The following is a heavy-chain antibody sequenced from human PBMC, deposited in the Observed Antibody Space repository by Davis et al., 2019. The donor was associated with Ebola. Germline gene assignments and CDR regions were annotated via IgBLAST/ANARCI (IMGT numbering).Heavy chain of an antibody. V-gene: IGHV3-21*01. CDR2: ISRSSSYI. CDR1: VITFSSYA. J-gene: IGHJ6*04. D-gene: IGHD5-18*01. Sequence: GESLKISCADSVITFSSYAMTWVRQAPGKGLEWVSSISRSSSYIYYADSVKGRFTISRDNAENSLFLQMNSLRAEDTAVYYCARDPGVTRYYYGMDVWGKGTTVTVSS. CDR3: ARDPGVTRYYYGMDV.